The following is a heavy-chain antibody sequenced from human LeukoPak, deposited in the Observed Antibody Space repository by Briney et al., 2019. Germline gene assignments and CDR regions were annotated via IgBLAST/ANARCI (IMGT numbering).Heavy chain of an antibody. CDR3: ARDKDSGVVVPAAPSHAFDI. CDR1: GGSISSGGYY. CDR2: IYYSGST. V-gene: IGHV4-31*03. J-gene: IGHJ3*02. Sequence: SETLSLTCTVSGGSISSGGYYWRWIRQHPGKGLEWIGYIYYSGSTYYNPSLQSRVTISVDTSKNQFSLKLSSVTASDTAVYYCARDKDSGVVVPAAPSHAFDIWGQGTMVTVSS. D-gene: IGHD2-2*01.